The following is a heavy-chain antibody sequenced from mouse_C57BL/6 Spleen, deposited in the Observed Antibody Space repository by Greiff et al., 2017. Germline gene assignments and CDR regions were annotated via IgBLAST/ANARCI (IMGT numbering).Heavy chain of an antibody. J-gene: IGHJ3*01. CDR3: AREVGYLEAWFAY. CDR2: ISSGGSYT. V-gene: IGHV5-6*01. CDR1: GFTFSSYA. D-gene: IGHD2-2*01. Sequence: EVQVVESGGDLVQPGGSLKLSCAASGFTFSSYAMSWVRQTPDKRLEWVATISSGGSYTYYPDSVKGRFTISRDNAKNTLYLQMSSLTSEDTAVYDGAREVGYLEAWFAYWGQGTLVTVSA.